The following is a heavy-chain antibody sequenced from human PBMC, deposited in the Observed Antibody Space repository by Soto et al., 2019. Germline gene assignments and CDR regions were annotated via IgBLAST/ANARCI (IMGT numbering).Heavy chain of an antibody. CDR3: ATIVVAVATRGYFDY. J-gene: IGHJ4*02. D-gene: IGHD2-15*01. CDR2: LSGGGGST. V-gene: IGHV3-23*01. Sequence: EVQLLESGGGLVQPGGSLRLSCAASGFTFSHYAMTWVRQAPGKGLEWVSALSGGGGSTYYADSVKGRFTISRDNSKNTLYLQMNSLRAEDTAVYYCATIVVAVATRGYFDYWGQGTLVTVSS. CDR1: GFTFSHYA.